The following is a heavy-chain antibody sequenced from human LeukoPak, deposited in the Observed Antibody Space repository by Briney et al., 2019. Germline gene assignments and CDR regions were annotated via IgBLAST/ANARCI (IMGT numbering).Heavy chain of an antibody. CDR2: IYYSGST. J-gene: IGHJ1*01. V-gene: IGHV4-61*05. D-gene: IGHD6-13*01. Sequence: SETLSLTCTVSGGSISSSSYYWGWIRQPPGKGLEWIGHIYYSGSTNYNPSLKSRVTISVDTSKNQFSLKLSSVTAADTAVYYCARSEWIAAVWGHWGQGTLVTVSS. CDR1: GGSISSSSYY. CDR3: ARSEWIAAVWGH.